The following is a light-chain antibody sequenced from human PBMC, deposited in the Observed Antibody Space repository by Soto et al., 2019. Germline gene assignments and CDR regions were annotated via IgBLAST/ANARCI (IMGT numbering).Light chain of an antibody. CDR2: DNS. V-gene: IGLV1-40*01. Sequence: QLVLTQPPSVSGAPGQRVTISCTGSTGYDVHWYQQFPGTAPKLLIHDNSIRPSGVPDRFSGSKSGTSASLAITGLQAEDEADYYCQSYDSSLSGWVFGGGTKLTVL. J-gene: IGLJ3*02. CDR1: TGYD. CDR3: QSYDSSLSGWV.